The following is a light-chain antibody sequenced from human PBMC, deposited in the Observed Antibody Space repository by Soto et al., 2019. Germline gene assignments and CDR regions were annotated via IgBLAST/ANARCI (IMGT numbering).Light chain of an antibody. CDR2: GAS. J-gene: IGKJ2*01. Sequence: EIVMTQSPATLSVSPGERATLSCRASQSVSSNLAWYQQKPGQAPRLLIYGASTRATGIPAMFSGSGSGKEFTLTISSLQCEEFAVYYCQQYNNWAYTFGQGTKLEIK. CDR3: QQYNNWAYT. CDR1: QSVSSN. V-gene: IGKV3-15*01.